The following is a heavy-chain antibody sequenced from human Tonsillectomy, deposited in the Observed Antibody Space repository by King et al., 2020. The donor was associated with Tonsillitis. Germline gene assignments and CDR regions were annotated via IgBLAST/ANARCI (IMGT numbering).Heavy chain of an antibody. V-gene: IGHV1-69*09. D-gene: IGHD3-22*01. CDR1: GGTFSSYA. Sequence: HAQLVQSGAEVKKPGSSVKVSCKASGGTFSSYAISWVRQAPGQGLEWMGRIIPILGIANYAQKFQGRVTITADKSTTTAYMELSSLRSEDTAVYYCARELGWDSSCYFPYYYGMDVWGQGTTVTVSS. CDR3: ARELGWDSSCYFPYYYGMDV. J-gene: IGHJ6*02. CDR2: IIPILGIA.